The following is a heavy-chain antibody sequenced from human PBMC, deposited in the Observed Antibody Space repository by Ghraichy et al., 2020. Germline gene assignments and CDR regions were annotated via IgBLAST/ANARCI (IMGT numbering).Heavy chain of an antibody. Sequence: GSLRLSCTVSGASVSSGSYYWNWIRQSPGEALEWTGFMYNSGSTEYNPSLRGRVTISVDTSKNQFSLKMSSVIAADTTIYFCTRRRILSLPPSGRRNDYMNVWGKGTTVTVSS. CDR3: TRRRILSLPPSGRRNDYMNV. J-gene: IGHJ6*03. D-gene: IGHD1-1*01. CDR1: GASVSSGSYY. V-gene: IGHV4-61*01. CDR2: MYNSGST.